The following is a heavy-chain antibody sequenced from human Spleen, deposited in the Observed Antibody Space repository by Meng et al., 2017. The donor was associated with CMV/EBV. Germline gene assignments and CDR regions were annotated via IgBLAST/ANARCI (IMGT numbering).Heavy chain of an antibody. CDR2: SSGNNGEK. CDR1: GYNFNSDG. Sequence: SFNSTGYNFNSDGLTRGRQPHGQGLNWPGWSSGNNGEKNLAKKFQGRDTMTTEAYTTTGCMGLRSLGAYDTAVDYCARGNTGKTFDYWGQGTLVTVSS. V-gene: IGHV1-18*01. CDR3: ARGNTGKTFDY. J-gene: IGHJ4*02. D-gene: IGHD2-8*02.